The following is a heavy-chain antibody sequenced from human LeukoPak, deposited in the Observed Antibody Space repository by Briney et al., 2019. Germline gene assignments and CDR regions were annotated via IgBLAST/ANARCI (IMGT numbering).Heavy chain of an antibody. J-gene: IGHJ6*02. V-gene: IGHV3-74*01. CDR2: INSDGSST. Sequence: GSLRLSCAASGFTFSSYWMHWVRQAPGKGLVWVSRINSDGSSTSYADSVKGRFTISRDNAKNTLYLQMNSLRAEDTAVYYCAKREVAAAGTYYGMDVWGQGTTVTVSS. D-gene: IGHD6-13*01. CDR1: GFTFSSYW. CDR3: AKREVAAAGTYYGMDV.